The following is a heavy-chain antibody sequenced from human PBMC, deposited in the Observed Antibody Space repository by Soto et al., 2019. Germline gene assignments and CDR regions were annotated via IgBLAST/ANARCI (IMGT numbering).Heavy chain of an antibody. V-gene: IGHV1-18*01. D-gene: IGHD6-19*01. CDR3: ARGSSGWYYDY. CDR2: ISADNGNT. J-gene: IGHJ4*02. Sequence: ASVKVSCKASGYTFTSYGISWVRQAPGQGLEWMGWISADNGNTNYSQKLQGRVTITTDTSASTAYMELSSLRSEDTAVYYCARGSSGWYYDYWGQGTLVTVSS. CDR1: GYTFTSYG.